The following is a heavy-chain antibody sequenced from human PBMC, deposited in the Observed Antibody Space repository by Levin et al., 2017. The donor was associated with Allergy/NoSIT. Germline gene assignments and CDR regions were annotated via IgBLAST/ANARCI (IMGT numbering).Heavy chain of an antibody. CDR1: GFTFSNYW. CDR2: IKSDGSST. CDR3: ATFAGDLSV. V-gene: IGHV3-74*01. J-gene: IGHJ4*02. D-gene: IGHD2/OR15-2a*01. Sequence: GESLKISCAASGFTFSNYWMYWVRQAPGKGLVWVSRIKSDGSSTTYADSVKGRFTISRDNAKNTLYLQMNSLRAEDTAVYYCATFAGDLSVWGQGTLVTVSP.